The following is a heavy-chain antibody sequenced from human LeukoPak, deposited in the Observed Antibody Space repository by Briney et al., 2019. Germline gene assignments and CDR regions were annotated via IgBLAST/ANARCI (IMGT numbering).Heavy chain of an antibody. D-gene: IGHD6-19*01. CDR2: ISGSGGST. Sequence: GGSLRLSCAASGFTFSSYAMRWVRQAPGKGLEWVSAISGSGGSTYYADSVKGRFTISRGNSKNTLYLQMNSLRAEDTAVYYCAKGYSGWYMSFDYWGQGTLVTVSS. V-gene: IGHV3-23*01. J-gene: IGHJ4*02. CDR1: GFTFSSYA. CDR3: AKGYSGWYMSFDY.